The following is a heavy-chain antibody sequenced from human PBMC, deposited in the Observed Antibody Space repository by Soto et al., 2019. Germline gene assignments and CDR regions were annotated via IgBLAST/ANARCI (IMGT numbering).Heavy chain of an antibody. V-gene: IGHV3-23*01. CDR3: AYTAVVGTTDFDY. Sequence: GGSLRLSCAASGFTFSSYAMSWVRQAPGKGLEWVSAISGSGGSTYYADSVKGRFTISRDDSKNSLYLQMNSLKTEDTAVYYCAYTAVVGTTDFDYWGQGTLVTVSS. D-gene: IGHD6-19*01. J-gene: IGHJ5*01. CDR2: ISGSGGST. CDR1: GFTFSSYA.